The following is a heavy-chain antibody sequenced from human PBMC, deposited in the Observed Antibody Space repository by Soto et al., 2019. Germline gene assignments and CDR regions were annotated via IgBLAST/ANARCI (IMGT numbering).Heavy chain of an antibody. CDR1: GFSFNILA. V-gene: IGHV3-23*01. CDR2: ISGGGGST. J-gene: IGHJ4*02. D-gene: IGHD3-22*01. Sequence: GGLLRLSCAASGFSFNILAMNWVRQAPGQGLEWVSGISGGGGSTYYADSVKGRFTISRDNSNNTLYLQMNSLRAEDTAVYYCAKDPTSYDSSAQFDSWGQGTLVTVSS. CDR3: AKDPTSYDSSAQFDS.